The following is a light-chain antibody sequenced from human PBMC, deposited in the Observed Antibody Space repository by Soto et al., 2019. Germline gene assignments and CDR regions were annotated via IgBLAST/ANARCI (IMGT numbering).Light chain of an antibody. Sequence: QSVLTQPPSASGTPGQRIIISCSGSTSNIESHPVNWFQQVPGAAPKLLIKTNNQRPSGVPDRFSGSKSGASASLAISGLQSEDEATCYCATWDDSRNGVFGSGTKVTVL. V-gene: IGLV1-44*01. CDR2: TNN. J-gene: IGLJ1*01. CDR1: TSNIESHP. CDR3: ATWDDSRNGV.